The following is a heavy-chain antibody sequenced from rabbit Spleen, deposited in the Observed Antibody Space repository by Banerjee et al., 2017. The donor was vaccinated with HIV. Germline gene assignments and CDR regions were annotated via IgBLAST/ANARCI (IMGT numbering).Heavy chain of an antibody. J-gene: IGHJ6*01. D-gene: IGHD8-1*01. CDR2: IYTGYGST. CDR1: GFSFSSRYN. V-gene: IGHV1S40*01. CDR3: ARDTGSSFSRYGMDL. Sequence: QSLEESGGGLVQPEGSLTLTCTASGFSFSSRYNMCWVRKAPGKGLEWIGCIYTGYGSTYYASWAKGRFTISKTSSTTVTLQMTSLTVADTATYFCARDTGSSFSRYGMDLWGPGTLVTVS.